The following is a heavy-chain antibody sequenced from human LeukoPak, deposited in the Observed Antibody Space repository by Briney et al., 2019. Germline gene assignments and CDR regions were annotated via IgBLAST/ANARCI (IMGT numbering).Heavy chain of an antibody. J-gene: IGHJ4*02. CDR3: TRFNANYDY. CDR1: GFTFGDYV. CDR2: ITQTAYGGTT. V-gene: IGHV3-49*04. Sequence: GRSLRLSCTTSGFTFGDYVMSWVRQAPGKGLESVGFITQTAYGGTTEFAASVQGRFTISRDDSKSIAYLEMNSLRTEDTAVYYCTRFNANYDYWGQGTLVTVSS. D-gene: IGHD4/OR15-4a*01.